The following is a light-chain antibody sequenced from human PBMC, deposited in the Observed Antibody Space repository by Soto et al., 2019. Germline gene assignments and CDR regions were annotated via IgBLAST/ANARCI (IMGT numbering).Light chain of an antibody. J-gene: IGKJ1*01. Sequence: VLLTLSPATLSLSPGERATLSCRASQSIGLAIAWYQHKPGQAPRLLMFDASQRATGIPARFRGSGSGTDFTLSISSLEPEDFAVYYCQQRNDWPPWTFGQGTKVDNK. V-gene: IGKV3-11*01. CDR3: QQRNDWPPWT. CDR2: DAS. CDR1: QSIGLA.